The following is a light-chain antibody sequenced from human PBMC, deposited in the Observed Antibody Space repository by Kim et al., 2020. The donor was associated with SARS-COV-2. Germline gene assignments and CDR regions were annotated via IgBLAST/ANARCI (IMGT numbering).Light chain of an antibody. V-gene: IGLV3-1*01. CDR2: QDN. J-gene: IGLJ1*01. Sequence: SYELTQPPSVSVSQGQTASITCSGDDLGKKYTSWYQQRPGQSPVLVIYQDNKRPSGIPERFSGSITGNTATLTISGTQAMDEADYYCQAWGRTTGVFGGGTKVTVL. CDR3: QAWGRTTGV. CDR1: DLGKKY.